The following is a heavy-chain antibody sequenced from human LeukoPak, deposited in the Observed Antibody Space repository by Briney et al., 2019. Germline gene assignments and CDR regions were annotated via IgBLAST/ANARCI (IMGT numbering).Heavy chain of an antibody. CDR2: IKQDGSEK. V-gene: IGHV3-7*01. J-gene: IGHJ3*02. CDR3: ARGGMDAFDI. CDR1: GFTFSSYW. Sequence: GGSLRLSCAASGFTFSSYWMNWVRQAPRKGLEWVANIKQDGSEKYYADSVKGRFTISRDNAKNSLYLQMNSLRAEDTAVYYCARGGMDAFDIWGQETMVTASS.